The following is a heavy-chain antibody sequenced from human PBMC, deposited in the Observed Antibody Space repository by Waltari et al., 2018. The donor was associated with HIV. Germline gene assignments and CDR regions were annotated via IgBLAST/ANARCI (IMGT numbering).Heavy chain of an antibody. V-gene: IGHV3-74*01. CDR2: INSDGSST. D-gene: IGHD6-13*01. J-gene: IGHJ6*02. CDR1: SSYW. CDR3: ASGYSSSWRSDYYYYGMDV. Sequence: SSYWMHWVRQAPGKGLVWVSRINSDGSSTSYADSVKGRFTISRDNAKNTLYLQMNSLRAEDTAVYYCASGYSSSWRSDYYYYGMDVWGQGTTVTVSS.